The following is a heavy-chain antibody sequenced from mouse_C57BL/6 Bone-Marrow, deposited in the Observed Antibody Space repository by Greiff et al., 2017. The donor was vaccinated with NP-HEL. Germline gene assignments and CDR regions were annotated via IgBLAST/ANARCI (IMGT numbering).Heavy chain of an antibody. CDR3: TRHGVTTVVADWYFDV. Sequence: DVKLVESGGGLVQPGESLKLSCESNEYEFPSHDMSWVRKTPEKRLELVAAINSDGGSTYYPDTMERRFIISRDNTKKTLYLQMSSLRSEDTALYYCTRHGVTTVVADWYFDVWGTGTTVTVSS. D-gene: IGHD1-1*01. J-gene: IGHJ1*03. CDR2: INSDGGST. CDR1: EYEFPSHD. V-gene: IGHV5-2*01.